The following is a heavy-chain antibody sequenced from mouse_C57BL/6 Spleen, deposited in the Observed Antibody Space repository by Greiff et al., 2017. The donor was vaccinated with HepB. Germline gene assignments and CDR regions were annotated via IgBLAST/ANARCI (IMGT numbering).Heavy chain of an antibody. Sequence: VQLQQSGAELARPGASVKLSCKASGYTFTSYGISWVKQRTGQGLEWIGEIYPRSGNTYYNEKFKGKATLTADKSSSSAYMELRSLTSEDSAVYFCARFSPYYAMDYWGQGTSVTVSS. CDR3: ARFSPYYAMDY. J-gene: IGHJ4*01. V-gene: IGHV1-81*01. CDR2: IYPRSGNT. CDR1: GYTFTSYG.